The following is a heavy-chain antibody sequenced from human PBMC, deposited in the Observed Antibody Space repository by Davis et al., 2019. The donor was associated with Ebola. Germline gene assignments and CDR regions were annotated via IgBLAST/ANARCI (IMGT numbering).Heavy chain of an antibody. D-gene: IGHD3-10*02. CDR3: TTSYVGIVYASDV. Sequence: ESLKISSVATRFTFYTYAMSWVRPVPGKGPEWVSGMSVSGDRTNYADPVRGRFTLSRDKSKNTVYLQLDRLRVEDTATYYSTTSYVGIVYASDVWGQGSKVVVSS. CDR1: RFTFYTYA. CDR2: MSVSGDRT. V-gene: IGHV3-23*01. J-gene: IGHJ3*01.